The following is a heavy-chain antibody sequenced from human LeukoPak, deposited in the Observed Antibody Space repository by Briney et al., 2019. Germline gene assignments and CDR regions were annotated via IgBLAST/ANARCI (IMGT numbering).Heavy chain of an antibody. J-gene: IGHJ5*02. V-gene: IGHV1-2*02. D-gene: IGHD2-21*01. Sequence: ASVKVSCKASGYTFTGYCMHWVRQAPGQGLEWMGWINPNSGGTNYAQKFQGRVTMTRNTSISTAYMELSSLRSEDTAVYYCARGIKRGLRHNWFDPWGQGTLVTVSS. CDR1: GYTFTGYC. CDR2: INPNSGGT. CDR3: ARGIKRGLRHNWFDP.